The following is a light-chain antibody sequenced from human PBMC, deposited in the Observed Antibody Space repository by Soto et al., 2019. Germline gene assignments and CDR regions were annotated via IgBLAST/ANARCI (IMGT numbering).Light chain of an antibody. Sequence: EIVLTQSPGTLSLSPGERATLSCRASQSVSSTYLAWYQQKPGQAPRVLIYGASSRATGIPDRFSGSGSGTGFTLTISRLEPEDFAVDYCQQYGSSPLTFGQGTKVEIK. CDR1: QSVSSTY. CDR3: QQYGSSPLT. J-gene: IGKJ1*01. CDR2: GAS. V-gene: IGKV3-20*01.